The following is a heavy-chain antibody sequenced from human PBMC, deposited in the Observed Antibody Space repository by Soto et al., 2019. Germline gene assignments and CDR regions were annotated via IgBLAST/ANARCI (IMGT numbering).Heavy chain of an antibody. J-gene: IGHJ6*01. CDR3: GRSVVGATGEILYNAMDV. CDR1: GYTFTTYA. Sequence: QVPLVQSGAEVKKPGASVKVSCKASGYTFTTYALHWVRQAPGQRPEWMGWINPASGHTKYSKKFQDRVTITRDTSASTGYMEWSSLRSEVTAVYYCGRSVVGATGEILYNAMDVWGQGTTVTVSS. D-gene: IGHD1-26*01. CDR2: INPASGHT. V-gene: IGHV1-3*01.